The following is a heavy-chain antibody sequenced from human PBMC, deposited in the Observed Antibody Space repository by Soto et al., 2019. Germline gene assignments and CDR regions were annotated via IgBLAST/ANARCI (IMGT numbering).Heavy chain of an antibody. V-gene: IGHV3-74*01. D-gene: IGHD3-10*01. Sequence: EAQLVQSXGGLVQPGGSMRLSVAASGFTFSDYWMHGFRQAPGKGLXWVSSIKFVGSRTIYADYVKGRFTISRDNAKNTLYLQMNSLSAEDTAVYYCARDEGNAMVRGYDNWGQGTLVTVSS. J-gene: IGHJ4*02. CDR2: IKFVGSRT. CDR3: ARDEGNAMVRGYDN. CDR1: GFTFSDYW.